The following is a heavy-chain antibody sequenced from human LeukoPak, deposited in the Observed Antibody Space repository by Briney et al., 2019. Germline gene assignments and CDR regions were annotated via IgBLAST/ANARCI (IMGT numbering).Heavy chain of an antibody. V-gene: IGHV1-18*01. D-gene: IGHD3-10*01. CDR3: ARPGSGSYYSPPHY. CDR1: GYTFTSYG. J-gene: IGHJ4*02. CDR2: ISAYNGNT. Sequence: ASVKVSCKASGYTFTSYGISWVRQAPGQGLESMGWISAYNGNTNYAQKLQGRVTMTTDTSTSTAYMELRSLRSDDTAVYYCARPGSGSYYSPPHYWGQGTLVTVSS.